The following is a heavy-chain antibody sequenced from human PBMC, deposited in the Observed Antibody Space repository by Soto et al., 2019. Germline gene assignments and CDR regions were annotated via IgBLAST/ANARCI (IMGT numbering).Heavy chain of an antibody. CDR3: AKATATGGGAFDI. CDR2: ILVDGRT. CDR1: GFIFSSYD. V-gene: IGHV3-23*01. Sequence: LRLSCAASGFIFSSYDMSWVRQAPGKGLEWVSTILVDGRTFYVDSVKGRFTISRDSSQNTVYLQMNSLTAGDTALYYCAKATATGGGAFDICGQGTMVTV. D-gene: IGHD2-8*02. J-gene: IGHJ3*02.